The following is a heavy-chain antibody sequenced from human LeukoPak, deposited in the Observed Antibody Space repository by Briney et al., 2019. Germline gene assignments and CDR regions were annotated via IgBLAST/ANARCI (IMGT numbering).Heavy chain of an antibody. CDR2: IYYSGST. J-gene: IGHJ6*02. CDR1: GGSISSYY. V-gene: IGHV4-59*01. Sequence: SETLSLTCTVSGGSISSYYWSWIRQPPGKGLEWIGYIYYSGSTNYNPSLKSRVTISVDTSKNQFSLKLSSVTAADTAGYYCARGVAVAGTDTDDYYYGMDVWGQGTTVTVSS. D-gene: IGHD6-19*01. CDR3: ARGVAVAGTDTDDYYYGMDV.